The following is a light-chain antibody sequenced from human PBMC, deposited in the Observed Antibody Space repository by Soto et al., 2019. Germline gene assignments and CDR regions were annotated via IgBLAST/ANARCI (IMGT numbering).Light chain of an antibody. CDR2: DAS. CDR3: QQYNSYSPLT. Sequence: DIQMTQSPSTLSASVGDRVTITCRASQSSSSWLAWYQQKPGKAPKLLIYDASSLESGVPSRFSGSGSGTEFPLTISSLQPDDFATYYCQQYNSYSPLTCGGGTKVEIK. V-gene: IGKV1-5*01. CDR1: QSSSSW. J-gene: IGKJ4*02.